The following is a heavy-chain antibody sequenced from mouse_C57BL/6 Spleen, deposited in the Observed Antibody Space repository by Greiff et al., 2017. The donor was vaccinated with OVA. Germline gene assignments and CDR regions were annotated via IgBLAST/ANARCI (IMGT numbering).Heavy chain of an antibody. D-gene: IGHD1-1*01. J-gene: IGHJ4*01. V-gene: IGHV14-1*01. CDR1: GFNIKDYY. CDR3: TRYYYGSSYGDY. CDR2: IDPEDGDT. Sequence: EVKLMESGAELVRPGASVKLSCTASGFNIKDYYMHWVKQRPEQGLEWIGRIDPEDGDTEYAPKFQGKATMTADTSSNTAYLQLSSLTSEDTAVYYCTRYYYGSSYGDYWGQGTSVTVSS.